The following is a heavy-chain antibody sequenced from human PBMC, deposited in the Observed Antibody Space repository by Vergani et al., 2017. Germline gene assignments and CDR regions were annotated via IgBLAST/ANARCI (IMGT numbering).Heavy chain of an antibody. CDR2: IYHSGGA. J-gene: IGHJ4*02. CDR3: ARTESFILRYFHWAL. D-gene: IGHD3-9*01. Sequence: QLHLQESGPGLVKPSETLSLTCTVSGGPIPSSSFYWGCTRHPPGKGLEWIGNIYHSGGAYYNPSLKGRVTISVDTSKNQFSLEVTSVTAADTAIYFCARTESFILRYFHWALWGQGTLVTVSS. V-gene: IGHV4-39*01. CDR1: GGPIPSSSFY.